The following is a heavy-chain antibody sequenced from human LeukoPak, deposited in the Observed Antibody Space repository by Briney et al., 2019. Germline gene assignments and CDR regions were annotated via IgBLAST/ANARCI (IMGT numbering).Heavy chain of an antibody. J-gene: IGHJ4*02. CDR2: ISGSGGST. CDR3: AKDNWVAWYYDFWSGYSEDY. V-gene: IGHV3-23*01. CDR1: GFTFSSYA. D-gene: IGHD3-3*01. Sequence: PGGSLRLSCAASGFTFSSYAMSWVRQAPGKGLEWVSAISGSGGSTYYADYVKGRFTISRDNSKNTLYLQMNSLRAEDTAVYYCAKDNWVAWYYDFWSGYSEDYWGQGTLVTVSS.